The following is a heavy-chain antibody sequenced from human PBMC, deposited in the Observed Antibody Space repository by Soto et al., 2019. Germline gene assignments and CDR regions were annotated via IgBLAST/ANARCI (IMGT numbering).Heavy chain of an antibody. Sequence: PSATLSLTCAVHGVSFSGYYWSWIRQPPGKGLEWIGEINHSGSTNYNPSLKSRVTISVDTSKNQFSLKLSSVTAADTAVYYCARGDEVAATPNKLYYMDVLVKGTTVS. J-gene: IGHJ6*03. CDR2: INHSGST. V-gene: IGHV4-34*01. CDR1: GVSFSGYY. CDR3: ARGDEVAATPNKLYYMDV. D-gene: IGHD2-15*01.